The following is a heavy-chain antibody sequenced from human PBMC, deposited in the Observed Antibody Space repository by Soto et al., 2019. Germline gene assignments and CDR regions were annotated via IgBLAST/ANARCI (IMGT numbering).Heavy chain of an antibody. V-gene: IGHV1-46*01. J-gene: IGHJ4*02. CDR2: INPSGAWT. D-gene: IGHD3-16*01. Sequence: QVHLVQSGAEVKAPGASVKVSCKTSGYSLASYYMHWVRQAPGQGLEWMGLINPSGAWTPYAQKFQGRITVTRDTSTSTVYVELSSLRSEDTAVYYCAREGAEASKMFDSWGQGTLVTVSS. CDR3: AREGAEASKMFDS. CDR1: GYSLASYY.